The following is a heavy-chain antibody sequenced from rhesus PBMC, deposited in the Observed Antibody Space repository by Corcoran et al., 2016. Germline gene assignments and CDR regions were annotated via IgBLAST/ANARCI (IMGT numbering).Heavy chain of an antibody. J-gene: IGHJ4*01. D-gene: IGHD2-21*01. Sequence: QLQLQESGPGLVKPSETLSVTCAVSGGSISSSYWSWIRQAPGTGLGWIGYIYGSGSSTHYNPALKSRVTLADDPSKNKRSLELGSVTAADTAVYYCASDRYCTGSGCYALDYWGQGVLVTVSS. CDR2: IYGSGSST. CDR3: ASDRYCTGSGCYALDY. CDR1: GGSISSSY. V-gene: IGHV4-169*02.